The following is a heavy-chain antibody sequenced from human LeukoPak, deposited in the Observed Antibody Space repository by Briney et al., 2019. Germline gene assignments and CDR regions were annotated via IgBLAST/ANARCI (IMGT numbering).Heavy chain of an antibody. J-gene: IGHJ3*02. D-gene: IGHD2-2*01. CDR3: ARELAAADAFDI. V-gene: IGHV4-59*01. CDR2: IYYSGST. CDR1: GGSISSYY. Sequence: SETLSLTCTVSGGSISSYYWSWIRQPPGKGLEWIGYIYYSGSTNYNPSLKSRVTISVDTSKNQFSLRLSSVTAADTAVYYCARELAAADAFDIWGQGTMVTVSS.